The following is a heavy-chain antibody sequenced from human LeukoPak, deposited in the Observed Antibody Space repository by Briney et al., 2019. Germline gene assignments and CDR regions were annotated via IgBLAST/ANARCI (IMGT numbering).Heavy chain of an antibody. V-gene: IGHV3-49*04. J-gene: IGHJ4*02. CDR3: TRTAGSSSPIDY. D-gene: IGHD6-6*01. CDR1: GFTFGDYA. Sequence: PGGSLRLSCTASGFTFGDYAMSWVRQAPGKGLEWVGFIRMKAYGGTTEYAASVKGRFTISRDDSKSIAYLQMNSLKTEDTAVYYCTRTAGSSSPIDYWGQGTLVTVSS. CDR2: IRMKAYGGTT.